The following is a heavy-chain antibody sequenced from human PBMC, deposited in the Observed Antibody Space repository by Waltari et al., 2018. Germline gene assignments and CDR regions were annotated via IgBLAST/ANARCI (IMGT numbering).Heavy chain of an antibody. J-gene: IGHJ5*02. CDR1: GFTFSSYA. CDR2: IIGGGSST. Sequence: EVQLLESGGGLVRPGESLRLSCADSGFTFSSYAMSWVRQAPGKGLEWVSSIIGGGSSTYYADSVNGRFSISRDNSKNTLYLQMNSLRADDTAMYYCAKETGRGTYNWFDPWGQGTLVTVSS. V-gene: IGHV3-23*01. CDR3: AKETGRGTYNWFDP.